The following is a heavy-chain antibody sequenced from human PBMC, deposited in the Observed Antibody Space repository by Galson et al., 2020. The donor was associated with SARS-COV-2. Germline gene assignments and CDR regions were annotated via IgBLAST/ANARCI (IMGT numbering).Heavy chain of an antibody. CDR3: ARLNPRARPEVVPSMDV. Sequence: GESLKIPCKGSGYRLTTYWIGWVRQMPGKGLEWMGIIYPGDSDPRYSPSFQGQVPLSADKSISTAYLQGSGLKASDTAVYFCARLNPRARPEVVPSMDVWGPGTTVTVSS. J-gene: IGHJ6*02. D-gene: IGHD2-15*01. CDR1: GYRLTTYW. V-gene: IGHV5-51*01. CDR2: IYPGDSDP.